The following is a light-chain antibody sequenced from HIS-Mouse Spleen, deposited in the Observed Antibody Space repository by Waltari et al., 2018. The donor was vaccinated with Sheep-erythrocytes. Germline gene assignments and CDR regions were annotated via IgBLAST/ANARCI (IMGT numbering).Light chain of an antibody. CDR2: GAS. J-gene: IGKJ2*01. CDR1: QSVSSSY. Sequence: EIVLTQSPGTLSLSPGARATLSCRASQSVSSSYLAWYQQNPGQAPRLLIYGASSRATGIPDRFSGSGSGTDFTLTISRLEPEDFAVYYCQQYGSSPTFGQGTKLEIK. V-gene: IGKV3-20*01. CDR3: QQYGSSPT.